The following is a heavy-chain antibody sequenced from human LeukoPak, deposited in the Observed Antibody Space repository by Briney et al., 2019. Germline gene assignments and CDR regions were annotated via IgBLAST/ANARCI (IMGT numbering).Heavy chain of an antibody. J-gene: IGHJ4*02. Sequence: GGSLRLSCAASGFTVSSNYMSWVRQAPGKGLEWVSAISGSGGSTYYADSVKGRFTISRDNSKNTLYLQMNSLRAEDTAVYYCAKDQGITMVLFDYWGQGTLVTVSS. CDR1: GFTVSSNY. CDR3: AKDQGITMVLFDY. D-gene: IGHD3-10*01. CDR2: ISGSGGST. V-gene: IGHV3-23*01.